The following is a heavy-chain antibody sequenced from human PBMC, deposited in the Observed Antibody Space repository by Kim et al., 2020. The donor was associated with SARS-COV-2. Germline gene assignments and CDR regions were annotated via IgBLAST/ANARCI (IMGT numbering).Heavy chain of an antibody. D-gene: IGHD1-26*01. J-gene: IGHJ6*02. Sequence: ASVKVSCKASGYTFTSYGISWVRQAPGQGLEWMGWISAYNGNTNYAQKLQGRVTMTTDTSTSTAYMELRSLRSDDTAVYYCARDSGSYPPHYYYYGMDVWGQGTTVTVSS. CDR2: ISAYNGNT. CDR1: GYTFTSYG. V-gene: IGHV1-18*01. CDR3: ARDSGSYPPHYYYYGMDV.